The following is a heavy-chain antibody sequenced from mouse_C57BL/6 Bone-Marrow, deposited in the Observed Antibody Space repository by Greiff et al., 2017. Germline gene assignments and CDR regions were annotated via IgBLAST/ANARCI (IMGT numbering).Heavy chain of an antibody. CDR1: GYTFTSYW. V-gene: IGHV1-69*01. Sequence: QVQLKESGAELVMPGASVKLSCKASGYTFTSYWMHWVKQRPGQGLEWIGEIDPSDSYTNYNQKFKGKSTLTVDKSSSTAYMQLSSLTSEDSAVYYCAREGDYYFDYWGQGTTLTVSS. J-gene: IGHJ2*01. CDR2: IDPSDSYT. CDR3: AREGDYYFDY.